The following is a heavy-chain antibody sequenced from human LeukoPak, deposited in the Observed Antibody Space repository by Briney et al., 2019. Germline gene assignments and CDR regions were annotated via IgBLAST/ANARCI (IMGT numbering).Heavy chain of an antibody. V-gene: IGHV3-23*01. D-gene: IGHD3-22*01. CDR2: ISGSGGST. Sequence: GGSLRLSCAASGLTFSIHWMSWVRQAPGKGLEWVSAISGSGGSTYYADSVKGRFTISRDNSKNTLYLQMNSLRAEDTAVYYCAKASAMIVVVSKHFDYWGQGTLVTVSS. J-gene: IGHJ4*02. CDR1: GLTFSIHW. CDR3: AKASAMIVVVSKHFDY.